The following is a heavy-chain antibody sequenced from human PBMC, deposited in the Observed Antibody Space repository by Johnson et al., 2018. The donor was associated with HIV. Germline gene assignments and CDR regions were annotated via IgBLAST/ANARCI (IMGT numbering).Heavy chain of an antibody. CDR1: DDYA. D-gene: IGHD1-26*01. CDR2: INWNSGSI. CDR3: ASLGGSYSLDI. Sequence: DDYAMNWVRQAPGKGLEWVSGINWNSGSIAYVDSVKGRFTVSRDNAKNSVYLQMNSLRAEDTAVYYCASLGGSYSLDIWGQGTMVTVSS. V-gene: IGHV3-9*01. J-gene: IGHJ3*02.